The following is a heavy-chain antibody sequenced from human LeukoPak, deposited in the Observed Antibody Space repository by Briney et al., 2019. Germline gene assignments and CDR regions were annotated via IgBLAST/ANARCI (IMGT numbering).Heavy chain of an antibody. CDR2: ISYDGSNK. V-gene: IGHV3-30*18. CDR1: GFTFSSYG. Sequence: PGGSLRLSCAASGFTFSSYGMHWVRQAPGKGLEWVAVISYDGSNKYYADSVKGRFTVSRDNSKNTLYLQMNSLRAEDTAVYYCAKEDGDKDAFDIWGQGTMVTVSS. J-gene: IGHJ3*02. CDR3: AKEDGDKDAFDI. D-gene: IGHD4-17*01.